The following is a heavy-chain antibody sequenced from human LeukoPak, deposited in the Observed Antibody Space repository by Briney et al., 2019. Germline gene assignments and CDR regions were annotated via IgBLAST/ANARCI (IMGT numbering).Heavy chain of an antibody. V-gene: IGHV1-8*01. Sequence: ASVKVSCKASGYTFTSYDINWVRQATGQGLEWMRWMNPNSGNTGYAQKFQGRVTMTRNTSISTAYMELSSLRSEDTAVYYCARGLRAAGTNYYYYGMDVWGQGTTVTVSS. CDR3: ARGLRAAGTNYYYYGMDV. CDR2: MNPNSGNT. D-gene: IGHD6-13*01. J-gene: IGHJ6*02. CDR1: GYTFTSYD.